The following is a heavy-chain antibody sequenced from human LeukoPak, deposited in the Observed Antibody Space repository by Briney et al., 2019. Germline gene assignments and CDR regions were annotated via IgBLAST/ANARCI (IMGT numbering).Heavy chain of an antibody. V-gene: IGHV3-48*04. CDR1: GFTFSSYS. J-gene: IGHJ4*02. Sequence: GGSLRLSCAASGFTFSSYSMNWVRQAPGKGLEWVSYISSSSSTIYYADSVKGRFTISRDNAKNSLHLQMNSLRAEDTAVYYCARVEGDTAMVLDYWGQGTLVTVSS. D-gene: IGHD5-18*01. CDR2: ISSSSSTI. CDR3: ARVEGDTAMVLDY.